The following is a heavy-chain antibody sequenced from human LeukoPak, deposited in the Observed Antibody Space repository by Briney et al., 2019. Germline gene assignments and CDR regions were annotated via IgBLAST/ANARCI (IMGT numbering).Heavy chain of an antibody. Sequence: SETLSLTCTVSGGSIGSYYWTWIRQAPGKGLEWIGDIFYSGTTNYNPSLKSRLTISVGTSKNQFSLKLTSVTAADTAVYFCARQVARTAPVGYWGQGTLVTVSS. CDR1: GGSIGSYY. D-gene: IGHD1-1*01. J-gene: IGHJ4*02. CDR3: ARQVARTAPVGY. V-gene: IGHV4-59*08. CDR2: IFYSGTT.